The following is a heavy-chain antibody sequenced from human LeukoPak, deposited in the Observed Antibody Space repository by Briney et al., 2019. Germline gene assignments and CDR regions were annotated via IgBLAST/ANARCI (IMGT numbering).Heavy chain of an antibody. V-gene: IGHV4-59*08. CDR3: ARQIVGATFWFDS. D-gene: IGHD1-26*01. J-gene: IGHJ5*01. Sequence: PSETLSLTCTVSGGSISTYYWNWIRQPPGKGLEWIGYIYHSGSTYHNPSLKSRVTIFVDMSKNQFSLKLSSVTAADTAVYYCARQIVGATFWFDSWGQGTLVTVSS. CDR1: GGSISTYY. CDR2: IYHSGST.